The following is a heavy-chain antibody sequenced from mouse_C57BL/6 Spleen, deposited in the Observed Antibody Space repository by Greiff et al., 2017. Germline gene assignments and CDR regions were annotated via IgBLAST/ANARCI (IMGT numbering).Heavy chain of an antibody. CDR2: IDPSDSYT. Sequence: QVQLQQPGAELVMPGASVKLSCKASGYTFTSYWMHWVKQRPGQGLEWIGEIDPSDSYTNYNQKFKGKSTLTVDKSSSTAYMQLSSLTSEDSAVYYCARSRDYGVGTFAYWGQGTLVTVSA. CDR3: ARSRDYGVGTFAY. V-gene: IGHV1-69*01. J-gene: IGHJ3*01. CDR1: GYTFTSYW. D-gene: IGHD2-4*01.